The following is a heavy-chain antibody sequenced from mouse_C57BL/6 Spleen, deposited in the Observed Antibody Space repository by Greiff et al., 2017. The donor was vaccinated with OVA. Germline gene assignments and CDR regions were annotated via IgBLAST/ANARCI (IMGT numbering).Heavy chain of an antibody. D-gene: IGHD1-1*01. Sequence: VQLQQSGPGLVQPSQSLSITCTVSGFSLTSYGVHWVRQSPGKGLEWLGVIWSGGSTDYNAAFISRLSISKDNSKSQVFFKMNSLQADDTAIYYCARRTYYYGSSYGAMDYWGQGTSVTVSS. CDR1: GFSLTSYG. CDR3: ARRTYYYGSSYGAMDY. J-gene: IGHJ4*01. V-gene: IGHV2-2*01. CDR2: IWSGGST.